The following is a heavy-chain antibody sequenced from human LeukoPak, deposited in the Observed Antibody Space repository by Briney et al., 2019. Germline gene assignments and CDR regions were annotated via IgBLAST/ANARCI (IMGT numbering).Heavy chain of an antibody. D-gene: IGHD1-26*01. Sequence: ASVKVSCKTSGYTFTGYFMHWVRQAPGQGLEWMGRINPDSGDTNYAREFQGRVTMTRDTSISTAYMELRGLRSDDTAIYYRARPRLPRGSFNFDYWGQGTLVTVSS. CDR2: INPDSGDT. CDR1: GYTFTGYF. J-gene: IGHJ4*02. V-gene: IGHV1-2*06. CDR3: ARPRLPRGSFNFDY.